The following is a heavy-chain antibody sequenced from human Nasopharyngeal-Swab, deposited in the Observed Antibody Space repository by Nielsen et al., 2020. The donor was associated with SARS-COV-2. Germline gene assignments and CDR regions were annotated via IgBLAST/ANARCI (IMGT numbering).Heavy chain of an antibody. CDR1: GFTFSSYI. V-gene: IGHV3-48*02. Sequence: GESLKISCAASGFTFSSYIMNWVRQAPGKGLEWVSYISSSSSTIYYADSGKGRFTISRHNAKNSLYLQMNSLRDEDTAVYYCARDRGSYGAYDYGMDVWGQGTTVTVSS. J-gene: IGHJ6*02. CDR2: ISSSSSTI. CDR3: ARDRGSYGAYDYGMDV. D-gene: IGHD5-18*01.